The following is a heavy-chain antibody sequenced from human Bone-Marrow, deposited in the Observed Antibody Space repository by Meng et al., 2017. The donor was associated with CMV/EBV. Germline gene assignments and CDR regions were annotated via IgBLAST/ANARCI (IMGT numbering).Heavy chain of an antibody. Sequence: ASVKVSCKASGYTFTGYYMHWVRQAPGQGLEWMGWINPNSGGTNYAQKFQGRVTMTRDTSISTAYMELSRLRSEDTAVYYCARDGTEVTTVTKAAFDIWGQGTMFTVSS. CDR1: GYTFTGYY. J-gene: IGHJ3*02. CDR2: INPNSGGT. V-gene: IGHV1-2*02. CDR3: ARDGTEVTTVTKAAFDI. D-gene: IGHD4-17*01.